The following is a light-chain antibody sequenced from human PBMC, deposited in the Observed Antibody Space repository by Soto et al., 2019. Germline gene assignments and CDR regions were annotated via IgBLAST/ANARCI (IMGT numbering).Light chain of an antibody. CDR1: SSDVVSYNL. J-gene: IGLJ1*01. CDR3: SSYTSSRAYV. V-gene: IGLV2-14*02. Sequence: QSVLTQPASVSGSPGQSITISCTGSSSDVVSYNLVSWYQQQSGRAPKLMIHEVSNRPSGVSNRFSGSKSGNTASLTISGLQAEDEADYYCSSYTSSRAYVFGIGTKVTVL. CDR2: EVS.